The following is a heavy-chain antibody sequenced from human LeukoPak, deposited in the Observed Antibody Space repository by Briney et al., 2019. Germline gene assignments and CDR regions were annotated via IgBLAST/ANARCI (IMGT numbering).Heavy chain of an antibody. J-gene: IGHJ3*02. V-gene: IGHV4-59*01. D-gene: IGHD3-10*01. CDR1: GGSISSYY. CDR2: IYYSGST. Sequence: SETLSLTCTVSGGSISSYYWSWIRQPPGKGLEWIGYIYYSGSTNYNPSLKSRVTISVDTSKNQFSLKLSSVTAADTAVYYCARWGGVLLWFGETGDAFDIWGQGTMVTVSS. CDR3: ARWGGVLLWFGETGDAFDI.